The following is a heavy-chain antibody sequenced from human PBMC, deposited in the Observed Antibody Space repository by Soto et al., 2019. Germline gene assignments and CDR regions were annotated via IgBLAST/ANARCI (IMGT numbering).Heavy chain of an antibody. J-gene: IGHJ6*03. D-gene: IGHD6-6*01. CDR2: VYYSGAT. V-gene: IGHV4-59*01. CDR3: ARGGTAARRPGFYFFYMDV. CDR1: SGTMSGFC. Sequence: QVQLQESGPGLVRPSETLSLTCDVSSGTMSGFCWSWIRQSPGKGLEWIGHVYYSGATDYNPSLKSRVTISEDTSRRQFSLKLNSVSAADTAVYYCARGGTAARRPGFYFFYMDVWGKGTTVTV.